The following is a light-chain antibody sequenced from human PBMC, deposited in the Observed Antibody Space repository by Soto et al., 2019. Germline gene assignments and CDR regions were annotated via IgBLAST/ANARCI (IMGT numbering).Light chain of an antibody. J-gene: IGKJ4*01. CDR1: QSVLYSSNNKNY. V-gene: IGKV4-1*01. Sequence: DIVMTQSPDSLAVSLGERATINCKSSQSVLYSSNNKNYLVWYQQKPGQPPKLLIYWASTRESGVPDRFSGSGSGTDFTLTISSLRAEDVAVYYCQQYYSTPLTFGGGTKVEI. CDR3: QQYYSTPLT. CDR2: WAS.